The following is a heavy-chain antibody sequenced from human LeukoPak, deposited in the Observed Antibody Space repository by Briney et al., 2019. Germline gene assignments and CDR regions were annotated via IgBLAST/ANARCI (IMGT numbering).Heavy chain of an antibody. D-gene: IGHD3-10*01. Sequence: SGGSLRLSCAASGFTFSNYGMHWVRQAPGKGLEWVVVISYDGSNKYYADSVKGRFTISRDNSKNTLYLQMNSLRAEDTAVYYCANGYYYGSGSYYKEAFDIWGQGTMVTVSS. CDR1: GFTFSNYG. J-gene: IGHJ3*02. V-gene: IGHV3-30*18. CDR2: ISYDGSNK. CDR3: ANGYYYGSGSYYKEAFDI.